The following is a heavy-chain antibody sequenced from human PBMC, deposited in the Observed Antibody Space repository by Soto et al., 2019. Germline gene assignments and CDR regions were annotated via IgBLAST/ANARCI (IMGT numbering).Heavy chain of an antibody. J-gene: IGHJ6*02. Sequence: SETLSLTCTVSGGSISSSSYYWVWIRHPPGKGLEWIGSIYYSGSTYYNPSLKSRVTISVDTSKNQFSLKLSSVTAADTAVYYCARPSTGYSSGLYYYYGMDVWGQGTTVTVSS. D-gene: IGHD6-19*01. CDR3: ARPSTGYSSGLYYYYGMDV. V-gene: IGHV4-39*01. CDR1: GGSISSSSYY. CDR2: IYYSGST.